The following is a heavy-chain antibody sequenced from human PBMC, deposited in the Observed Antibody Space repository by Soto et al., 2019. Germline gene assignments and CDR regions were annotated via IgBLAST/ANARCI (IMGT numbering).Heavy chain of an antibody. D-gene: IGHD2-21*01. CDR2: ISQTEGT. J-gene: IGHJ4*02. CDR3: ARGSDWAKVGY. Sequence: PSETLSLTCAMYGGSFSDYYGSWIRQPPGKGLEWIGEISQTEGTKYNASLKSRVIISVDTSKSQVSLRLTSVTGADTAVYYCARGSDWAKVGYWGQGTLVTVSS. V-gene: IGHV4-34*01. CDR1: GGSFSDYY.